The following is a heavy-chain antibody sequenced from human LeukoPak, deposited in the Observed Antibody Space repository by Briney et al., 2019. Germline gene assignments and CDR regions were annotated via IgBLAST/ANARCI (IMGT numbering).Heavy chain of an antibody. CDR3: ARLTSSWYEGNDY. CDR2: IYHSGST. Sequence: SETLSLTCTVSGGSISSGGYYWSWIRQPPGKGLEWIGYIYHSGSTYYNPSLKSRVTISVDRSKNQFSLKPSSVTAADTAAYYCARLTSSWYEGNDYWGQGTLVTVSS. D-gene: IGHD6-13*01. V-gene: IGHV4-30-2*01. J-gene: IGHJ4*02. CDR1: GGSISSGGYY.